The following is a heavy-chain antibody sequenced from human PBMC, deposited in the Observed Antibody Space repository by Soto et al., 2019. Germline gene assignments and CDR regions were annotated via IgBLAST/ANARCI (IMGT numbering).Heavy chain of an antibody. J-gene: IGHJ4*02. CDR1: GYTLTELS. Sequence: QVQLVQSGAEVKKPGASVKVSCKVSGYTLTELSMHWVRQAPGKGLEWMGGFDPENGETMYAQKFQGRVTMTEDTPTDTALMELSSLNSEDTAVYYCATXXXXXXXXXXXXYFDYWGQGTLVTVSS. CDR2: FDPENGET. CDR3: ATXXXXXXXXXXXXYFDY. V-gene: IGHV1-24*01.